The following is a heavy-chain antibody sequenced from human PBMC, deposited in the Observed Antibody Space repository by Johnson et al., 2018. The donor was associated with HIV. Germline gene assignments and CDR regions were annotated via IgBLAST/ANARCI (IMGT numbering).Heavy chain of an antibody. Sequence: VQLVESGGGVVQPGRSLRLSCAASGFTFSSYAMHWVRQAPGKGLEWVSYISNSGSTIYYADSVKGRFTISRDNSKNTLYLQMNSLRAEDTAVYYCAREGGAVASRGFDMWGQGTLVTVSS. CDR3: AREGGAVASRGFDM. J-gene: IGHJ3*02. D-gene: IGHD6-19*01. CDR1: GFTFSSYA. CDR2: ISNSGSTI. V-gene: IGHV3-48*01.